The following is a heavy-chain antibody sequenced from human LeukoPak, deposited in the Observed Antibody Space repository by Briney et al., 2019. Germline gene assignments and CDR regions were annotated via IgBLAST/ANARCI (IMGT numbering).Heavy chain of an antibody. CDR1: GGSISSYY. CDR2: IYYSGST. Sequence: SETLSLTCTVSGGSISSYYWSWIRQPPGKGLEWIGYIYYSGSTNYNPSLKSRVTISVDTSKNQFSLKLSSVTAADTAVYYCARDRVADPPFAFDIWGQGTMVTVSS. V-gene: IGHV4-59*12. CDR3: ARDRVADPPFAFDI. J-gene: IGHJ3*02. D-gene: IGHD2-15*01.